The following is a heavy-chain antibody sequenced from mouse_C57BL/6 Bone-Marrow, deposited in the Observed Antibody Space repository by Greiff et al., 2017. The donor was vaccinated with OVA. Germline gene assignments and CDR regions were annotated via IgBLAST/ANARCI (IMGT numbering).Heavy chain of an antibody. CDR1: GYTFTNYW. D-gene: IGHD2-2*01. V-gene: IGHV1-63*01. CDR2: IYPGGGYT. J-gene: IGHJ4*01. Sequence: QVQLQQSGAELVRPGTSVKMSCKASGYTFTNYWIGWAKQRPGHGLEWIGDIYPGGGYTNYNEKFKGKATLTADKSSSTAYMQLSSLTSEDSAIYYCARRRLPYTMDYWGQGTSVTVSS. CDR3: ARRRLPYTMDY.